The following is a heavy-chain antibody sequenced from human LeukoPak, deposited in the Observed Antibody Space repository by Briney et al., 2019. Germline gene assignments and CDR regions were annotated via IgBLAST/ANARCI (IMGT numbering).Heavy chain of an antibody. CDR1: GFSLSAYW. D-gene: IGHD2-15*01. CDR2: IKSDGSSI. V-gene: IGHV3-74*01. J-gene: IGHJ4*02. Sequence: GGSLRLSFAASGFSLSAYWKHWVRQAPGKGLVWVSRIKSDGSSISYADSVKGRFTIFRDNAKNTLYLQMNRLRVEDTAVYYCAREGCSGSSCLDHWGQGNLVTVSS. CDR3: AREGCSGSSCLDH.